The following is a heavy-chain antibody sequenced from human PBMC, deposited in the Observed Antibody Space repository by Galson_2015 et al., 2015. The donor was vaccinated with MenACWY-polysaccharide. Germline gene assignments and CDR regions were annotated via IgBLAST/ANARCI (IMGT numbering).Heavy chain of an antibody. D-gene: IGHD1-26*01. CDR2: ITDGAYST. Sequence: SLRLSCAASGFTFSSYAMTWVRQAPGKGLEWVSSITDGAYSTYYADSVKGRFTISRDNSKNTLSLQVNSLRAEDTAKYYCAKDLRVGATAGSELDFWGQGTLVTASA. V-gene: IGHV3-23*01. CDR3: AKDLRVGATAGSELDF. J-gene: IGHJ4*02. CDR1: GFTFSSYA.